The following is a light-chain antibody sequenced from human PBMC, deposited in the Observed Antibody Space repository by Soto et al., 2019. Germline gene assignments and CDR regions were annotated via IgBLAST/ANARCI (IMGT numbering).Light chain of an antibody. CDR1: QSVSNK. CDR2: GAS. J-gene: IGKJ1*01. CDR3: QHYNGWPTTWT. Sequence: EIVMTQSPATLSVSPGERATISCRASQSVSNKLVWYQQKPGQAPRVLIYGASTRATGIPARFSGSGSGTESTLTISSMQSEDFAVYYCQHYNGWPTTWTFGQGTKVEIK. V-gene: IGKV3-15*01.